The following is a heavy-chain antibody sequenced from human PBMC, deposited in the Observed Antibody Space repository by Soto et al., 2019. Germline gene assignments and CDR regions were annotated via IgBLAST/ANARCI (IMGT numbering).Heavy chain of an antibody. J-gene: IGHJ4*02. Sequence: QVQLQESGPGLVKPSETLSLTCNVSGDSINGYYWSWIRQPPGKGLEWIACIYSSGSTKYRPSLRSRVSMSIDTPKSQFSLKLRSVTAADTAIYYCARARYYGAKNDFWGQGTLVTVSS. CDR1: GDSINGYY. CDR3: ARARYYGAKNDF. V-gene: IGHV4-59*01. D-gene: IGHD3-16*01. CDR2: IYSSGST.